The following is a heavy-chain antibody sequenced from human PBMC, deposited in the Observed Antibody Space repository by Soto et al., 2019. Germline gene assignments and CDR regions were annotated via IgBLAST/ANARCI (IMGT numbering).Heavy chain of an antibody. CDR2: ISWNSGSI. Sequence: QPGGSLRLSCAASGFTFDDYAMHWVRQAPGKGLEWVSGISWNSGSIGYADSVKGRFTISRDNAKNSLYLQMNSLRAEDTALYYCAKDAGSSSWYYADYWGQGTLVTVSS. J-gene: IGHJ4*02. V-gene: IGHV3-9*01. D-gene: IGHD6-13*01. CDR1: GFTFDDYA. CDR3: AKDAGSSSWYYADY.